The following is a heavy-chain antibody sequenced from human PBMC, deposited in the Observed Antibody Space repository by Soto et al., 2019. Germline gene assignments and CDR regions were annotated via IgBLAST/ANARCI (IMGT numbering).Heavy chain of an antibody. CDR1: GGSISSSSYY. CDR2: IYYSGST. J-gene: IGHJ5*02. CDR3: ARHVISVGATRWGWFDP. D-gene: IGHD1-26*01. V-gene: IGHV4-39*01. Sequence: QLQLQESGPGLVKPSETLSLTCTVSGGSISSSSYYWGWIRQPPGKGLEWIGSIYYSGSTYYNPSLKSRVTISVDTSKNQFSLKLSSVTAADTAVYYCARHVISVGATRWGWFDPWGQGTLVTVSS.